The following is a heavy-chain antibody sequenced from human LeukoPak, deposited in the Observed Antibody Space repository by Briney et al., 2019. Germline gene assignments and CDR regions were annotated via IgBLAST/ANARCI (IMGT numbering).Heavy chain of an antibody. CDR3: AKERNDCSGGSCHYLDAFDI. CDR1: GFTFSSYG. D-gene: IGHD2-15*01. Sequence: GGSLRPSCAASGFTFSSYGMHWVRQAPGKGLEWVAVIWYDGSNKYYADSVKGRFTISRDNSKNTLYLQMNSLRAEDTAVYHCAKERNDCSGGSCHYLDAFDIWGQGTMVTVSS. CDR2: IWYDGSNK. J-gene: IGHJ3*02. V-gene: IGHV3-33*06.